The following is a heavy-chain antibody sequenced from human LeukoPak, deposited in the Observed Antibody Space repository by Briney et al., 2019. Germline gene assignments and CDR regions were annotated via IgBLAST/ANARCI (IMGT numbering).Heavy chain of an antibody. CDR3: APLGAGLGNY. V-gene: IGHV3-23*01. CDR1: GFTFSSYA. Sequence: EGSLRLSCAASGFTFSSYAMSWVRQAPGKGLEWVSAMSGSGGSTYYADSVKGRFTISRDNSKNTLYLQMNSLRAEDTAVYYCAPLGAGLGNYWGQGTLVTVSS. CDR2: MSGSGGST. J-gene: IGHJ4*02. D-gene: IGHD1-26*01.